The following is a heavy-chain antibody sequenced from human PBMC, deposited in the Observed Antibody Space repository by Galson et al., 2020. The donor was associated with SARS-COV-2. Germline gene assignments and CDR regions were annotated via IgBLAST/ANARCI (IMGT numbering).Heavy chain of an antibody. CDR2: IYYSGST. Sequence: ETSETLSLTCTVSGGSISRYYWSWIRQPPGKGLEWIGNIYYSGSTNYNPSLKSRVTISVDTSKKQFSLKVRSVTAADTAVYYCARHMHITAAGISKTYYYYGMDVWGQGTTVTVSS. V-gene: IGHV4-59*08. CDR1: GGSISRYY. D-gene: IGHD6-13*01. J-gene: IGHJ6*02. CDR3: ARHMHITAAGISKTYYYYGMDV.